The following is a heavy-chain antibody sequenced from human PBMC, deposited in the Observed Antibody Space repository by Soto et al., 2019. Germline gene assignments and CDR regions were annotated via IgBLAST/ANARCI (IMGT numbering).Heavy chain of an antibody. D-gene: IGHD3-9*01. Sequence: PGESLKISCKGSGYSFTRYWIGWVRQMPGTGLEWMGIIYPGDSDTRYSPSFQGQVTISADKSISTAYLQWSSLKASDTAMYYCARQARYFDWLLAMTRDYYYYYGMDVWGQGTTVTVSS. V-gene: IGHV5-51*01. CDR3: ARQARYFDWLLAMTRDYYYYYGMDV. CDR1: GYSFTRYW. CDR2: IYPGDSDT. J-gene: IGHJ6*02.